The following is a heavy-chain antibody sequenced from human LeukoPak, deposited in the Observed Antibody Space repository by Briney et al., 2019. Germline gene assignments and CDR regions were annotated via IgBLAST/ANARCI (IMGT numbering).Heavy chain of an antibody. CDR3: ARSFSGSYWWDY. J-gene: IGHJ4*02. Sequence: PGGSLRLSCAASGFTFSSYAMHWVRQAPGKGLEYVSAISSNGGSTYYANSVKGRFTISRDNSKNTLYLQMGSLRAEDMAVYYCARSFSGSYWWDYWGQGTLVTVSS. D-gene: IGHD1-26*01. V-gene: IGHV3-64*01. CDR2: ISSNGGST. CDR1: GFTFSSYA.